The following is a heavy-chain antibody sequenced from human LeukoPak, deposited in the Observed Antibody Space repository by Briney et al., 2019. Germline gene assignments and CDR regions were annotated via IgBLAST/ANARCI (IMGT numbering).Heavy chain of an antibody. CDR2: IWYDGSNK. CDR1: GFTFSSYG. CDR3: PKVVSTVTTRDHDAFDI. J-gene: IGHJ3*02. V-gene: IGHV3-33*06. D-gene: IGHD4-17*01. Sequence: PGRSLRLSCAASGFTFSSYGMHWVRQAPGKGLEWVAVIWYDGSNKYYADSVKGRFTISRDNSKNTLYLQMNSLRAEDTAVYYCPKVVSTVTTRDHDAFDIWGQGTMVTVSS.